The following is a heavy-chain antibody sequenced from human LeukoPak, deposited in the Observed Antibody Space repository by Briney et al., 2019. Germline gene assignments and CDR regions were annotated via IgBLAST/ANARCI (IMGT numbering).Heavy chain of an antibody. CDR3: ARAKGSWYIPWFDP. Sequence: GGSLRLSCAASGFIVSSNYMSWVRQAPEKGLEWVSVIFSSGSTYYADSVKGRFTISRDNSKNTLYLQMNSLRAEDTAVYYCARAKGSWYIPWFDPWGQGTLVTVSS. CDR2: IFSSGST. V-gene: IGHV3-66*03. CDR1: GFIVSSNY. D-gene: IGHD6-13*01. J-gene: IGHJ5*02.